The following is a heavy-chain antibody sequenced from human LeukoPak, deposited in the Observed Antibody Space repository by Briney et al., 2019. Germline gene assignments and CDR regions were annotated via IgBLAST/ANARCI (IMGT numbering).Heavy chain of an antibody. V-gene: IGHV4-34*01. Sequence: PSETLSLTCAVYGGSYSGYYWSWIHQPPGKGLEWIGEINHSGSTNYNPSLRSRVTISVDASKNQFSLKLNSVTAADTAVYYCARGGTKDYFDSSGAFDYWGQGTLVTVSS. CDR3: ARGGTKDYFDSSGAFDY. D-gene: IGHD3-22*01. J-gene: IGHJ4*02. CDR2: INHSGST. CDR1: GGSYSGYY.